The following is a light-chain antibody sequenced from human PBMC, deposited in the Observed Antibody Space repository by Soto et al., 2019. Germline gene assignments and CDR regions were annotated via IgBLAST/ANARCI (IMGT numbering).Light chain of an antibody. CDR1: NSNIGAGYD. CDR3: QSYDSSLSGWV. CDR2: RNS. V-gene: IGLV1-40*01. J-gene: IGLJ3*02. Sequence: QSVLTQPPSVSGAPGQRVTISCAGSNSNIGAGYDLNWYQQLPGTAPKLLIYRNSNRPSGVPDRFSASNSGTSASLAITGLQADDEADYYCQSYDSSLSGWVFGGGTKLTVL.